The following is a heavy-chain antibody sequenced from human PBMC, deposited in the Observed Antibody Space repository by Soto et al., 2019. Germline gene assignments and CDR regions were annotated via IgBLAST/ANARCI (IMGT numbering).Heavy chain of an antibody. V-gene: IGHV3-11*01. CDR2: ISSSGSTI. D-gene: IGHD3-9*01. J-gene: IGHJ4*02. CDR1: GFTFSDYY. Sequence: PGGSLRLSCAASGFTFSDYYMSWIRQAPGKGLEWVSYISSSGSTIYYADSVKGRFTISRDNAKNSLYLQMNSLRAEDTAVYYCAREGRSYYDILTGYYIAYWGQGTLVTVSS. CDR3: AREGRSYYDILTGYYIAY.